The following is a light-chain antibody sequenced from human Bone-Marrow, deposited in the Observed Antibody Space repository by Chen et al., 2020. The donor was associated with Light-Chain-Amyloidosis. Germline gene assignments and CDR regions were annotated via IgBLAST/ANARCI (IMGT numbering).Light chain of an antibody. CDR2: EVT. J-gene: IGLJ1*01. Sequence: QSALTQPASVSGSPGQSITISCPGTISDVGGDNHVSWYQQHPDKAPTLMIYEVTNRPSWVPDRFSGSKSDNTASLTISGLQTEDEADYFCSSYTITNTLVFGSGTRVTVL. V-gene: IGLV2-14*01. CDR1: ISDVGGDNH. CDR3: SSYTITNTLV.